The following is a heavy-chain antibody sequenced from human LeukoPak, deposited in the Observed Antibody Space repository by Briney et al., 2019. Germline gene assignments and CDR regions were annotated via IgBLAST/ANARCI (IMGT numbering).Heavy chain of an antibody. D-gene: IGHD2-15*01. CDR3: ARGYCSGGSCHYFDY. CDR2: ISYDGSNK. J-gene: IGHJ4*02. Sequence: AGGSLRLSCAASGFTFSSYAMHWVRQAPGKGLEWVAVISYDGSNKYYADSVKGRFTISRDNSKNTLYLQMNSLRAEDTAVYYCARGYCSGGSCHYFDYWGQGTLVTVSS. V-gene: IGHV3-30-3*01. CDR1: GFTFSSYA.